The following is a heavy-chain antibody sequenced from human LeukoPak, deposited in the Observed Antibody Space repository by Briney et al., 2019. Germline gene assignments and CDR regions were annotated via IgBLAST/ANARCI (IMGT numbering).Heavy chain of an antibody. Sequence: GGSLRLSCAASGFTFSSYAMNWVRQAPGKGLEWVSAISGSGGSTYYADSVKGRLTISRDNSKNTLYLQMNSLRAEDTAVYYCAKDYYDSSAYYAEYFQHWGQGTLVTVSS. CDR1: GFTFSSYA. D-gene: IGHD3-22*01. V-gene: IGHV3-23*01. CDR2: ISGSGGST. CDR3: AKDYYDSSAYYAEYFQH. J-gene: IGHJ1*01.